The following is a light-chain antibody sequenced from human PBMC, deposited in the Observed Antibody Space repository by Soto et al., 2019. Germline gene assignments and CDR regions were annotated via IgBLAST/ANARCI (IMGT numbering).Light chain of an antibody. CDR1: QSVSTY. Sequence: IVLTQSPATLSLSPGERATLSCRASQSVSTYLAWYQQKPGQAPRLLIYDASNRATGIPARFSGSGSGTGFTLTISSLEPEDFAVYYCQQRSSWPSLTFGGGTKVDIK. CDR3: QQRSSWPSLT. V-gene: IGKV3-11*01. CDR2: DAS. J-gene: IGKJ4*02.